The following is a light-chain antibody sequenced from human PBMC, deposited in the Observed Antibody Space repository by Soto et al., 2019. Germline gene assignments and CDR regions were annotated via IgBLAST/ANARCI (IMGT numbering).Light chain of an antibody. J-gene: IGKJ4*01. V-gene: IGKV1-5*03. CDR1: QSISSW. Sequence: DIQMTQSPSTLSASVGDRVTITCRASQSISSWLAWYQQKPGKAPKLLIYKASNLQSGVPSRFSGSASGADLTLTISSLQPDDFATYCCQQYSTYPLTFGGGTKVEIK. CDR2: KAS. CDR3: QQYSTYPLT.